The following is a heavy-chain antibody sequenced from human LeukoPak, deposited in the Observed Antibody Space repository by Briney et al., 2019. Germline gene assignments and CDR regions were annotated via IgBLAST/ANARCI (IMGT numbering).Heavy chain of an antibody. CDR3: AAEIVVVPAAMGFDP. D-gene: IGHD2-2*01. V-gene: IGHV1-58*01. J-gene: IGHJ5*02. CDR1: GFTFTSSA. CDR2: IVVGSGNT. Sequence: SVKVSCKASGFTFTSSAVQWVRQARGQRLEWIGWIVVGSGNTNYAQKFQERVTITRDMSTSTAYMELSSLRSEDTAVYYCAAEIVVVPAAMGFDPWGQGTLVTVSS.